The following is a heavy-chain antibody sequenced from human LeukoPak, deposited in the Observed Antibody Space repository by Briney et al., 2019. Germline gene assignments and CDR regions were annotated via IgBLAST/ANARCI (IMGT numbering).Heavy chain of an antibody. CDR3: VGGLKGDY. CDR1: EFSVGSNY. D-gene: IGHD3-10*01. V-gene: IGHV3-66*01. CDR2: IYSGGST. J-gene: IGHJ4*02. Sequence: PGGSLRLSCAASEFSVGSNYMTWVRQAPGKGLEWVSVIYSGGSTYYADSVKGRFTISRDNSKNTLYLQMNSLRVEDTAVYYCVGGLKGDYWGQGTLVTVSS.